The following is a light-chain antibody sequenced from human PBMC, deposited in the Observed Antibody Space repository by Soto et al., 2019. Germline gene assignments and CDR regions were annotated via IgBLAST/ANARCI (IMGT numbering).Light chain of an antibody. CDR2: DTS. J-gene: IGLJ3*02. CDR1: TGAVTNGHY. CDR3: LLSYSAARPV. V-gene: IGLV7-46*01. Sequence: QTVVTQEPSLTVSPGGTVTLTCGSNTGAVTNGHYPYWFQQKPGQAPKTLIYDTSNKHSWTPARFSGSLLGGKAALTLSGAQPEDEADYYCLLSYSAARPVFGGGTKLTVL.